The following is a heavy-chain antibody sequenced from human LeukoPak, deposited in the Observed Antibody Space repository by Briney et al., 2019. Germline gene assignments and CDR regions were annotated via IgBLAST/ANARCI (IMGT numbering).Heavy chain of an antibody. J-gene: IGHJ6*03. CDR3: AKGRSDFFAYYYYLDV. CDR1: GYTLTSNY. D-gene: IGHD2-21*02. Sequence: ASVKVSCKASGYTLTSNYIHWVRQAPGQGLEWMGIINPSGGSTTYAQKFQGRVTMTRDTSTSTVYMELTSLRSEDTAVYYCAKGRSDFFAYYYYLDVWGKGTMVTVSS. V-gene: IGHV1-46*03. CDR2: INPSGGST.